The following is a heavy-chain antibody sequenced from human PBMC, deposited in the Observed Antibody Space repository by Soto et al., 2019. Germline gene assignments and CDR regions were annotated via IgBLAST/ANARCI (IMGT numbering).Heavy chain of an antibody. Sequence: SETLSLTCTVSGGSISSGGYYWNWIRQHPGKGLEWIGYIYYSGSTYYNPSLKSRVTISVDTSKNQFSLKLSSVTAADTAVYYCARGNSSSWYYFDYWGQGTLVT. D-gene: IGHD6-13*01. CDR1: GGSISSGGYY. V-gene: IGHV4-31*03. CDR2: IYYSGST. CDR3: ARGNSSSWYYFDY. J-gene: IGHJ4*02.